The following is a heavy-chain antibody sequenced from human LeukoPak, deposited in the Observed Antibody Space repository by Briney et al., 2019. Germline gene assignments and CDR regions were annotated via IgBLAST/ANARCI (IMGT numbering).Heavy chain of an antibody. J-gene: IGHJ4*02. Sequence: QPGGSLLLSCAASGFPFSTYWMNWFRQPPGKGLEWVAKIKADGGEKDHVASVKGRFTISRDNAKNSLYLQMNSLRGEDTAVYYCARGGAARPDFWGQGTLVTVSS. CDR3: ARGGAARPDF. CDR1: GFPFSTYW. V-gene: IGHV3-7*01. CDR2: IKADGGEK. D-gene: IGHD6-6*01.